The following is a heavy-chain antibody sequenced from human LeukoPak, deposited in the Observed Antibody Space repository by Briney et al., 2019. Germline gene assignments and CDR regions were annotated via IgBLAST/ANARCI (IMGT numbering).Heavy chain of an antibody. D-gene: IGHD6-13*01. CDR1: GGFVSSHF. J-gene: IGHJ4*02. CDR3: ARGIIAATGTYFDS. Sequence: PSETLSLTCNVSGGFVSSHFWTWVRQPPGKGLEWIGYIYYGGSTNYSPSLRSRVTISVDMSKNQFSLKLNSVTAADTAIYYCARGIIAATGTYFDSWGQGTLVTVSS. V-gene: IGHV4-59*02. CDR2: IYYGGST.